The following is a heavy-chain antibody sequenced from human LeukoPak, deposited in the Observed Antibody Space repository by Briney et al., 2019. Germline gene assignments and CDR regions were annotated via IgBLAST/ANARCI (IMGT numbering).Heavy chain of an antibody. Sequence: GGSLRLSCAASGFTVSSNYMSWVRQAPGKGLEWVSVIYSGGSTYYADSVKGRFTISRDNSKNTLYLQMNSLRAEDTAVYYCAMDSSWLPLKFDYWGQGTLVTVST. J-gene: IGHJ4*02. CDR2: IYSGGST. V-gene: IGHV3-66*01. D-gene: IGHD5-24*01. CDR1: GFTVSSNY. CDR3: AMDSSWLPLKFDY.